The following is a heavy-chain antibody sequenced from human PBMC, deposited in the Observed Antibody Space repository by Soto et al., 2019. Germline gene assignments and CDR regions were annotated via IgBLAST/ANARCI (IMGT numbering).Heavy chain of an antibody. J-gene: IGHJ4*02. CDR3: AREGRMGTFDY. CDR1: GGSVSGGSYF. D-gene: IGHD1-1*01. Sequence: QVQLQESGPGLVRPSETLSLTCTVSGGSVSGGSYFWSWVRQPPGKGLEWIGYFYYSGSTKYNPSLKRRVTILEDTSKNQFSLMWSSVTAADTAVYYCAREGRMGTFDYWGQGALVTVSS. V-gene: IGHV4-61*01. CDR2: FYYSGST.